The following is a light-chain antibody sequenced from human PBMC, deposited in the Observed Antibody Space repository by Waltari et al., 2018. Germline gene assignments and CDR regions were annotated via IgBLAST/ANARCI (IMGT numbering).Light chain of an antibody. J-gene: IGKJ2*01. Sequence: EVVLTQXXXXXSXXXXEXXXXGCGASQSVSRSRMAWYLHRPVQAPRLLIYGASGRATGIPDRFSGSGSGTDFSLTISRVEPEDFAVYYCQQFGSSVMYTFGQGTKLEIK. CDR1: QSVSRSR. CDR2: GAS. V-gene: IGKV3-20*01. CDR3: QQFGSSVMYT.